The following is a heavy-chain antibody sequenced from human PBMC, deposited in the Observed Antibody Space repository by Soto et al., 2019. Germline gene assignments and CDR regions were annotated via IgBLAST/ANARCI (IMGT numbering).Heavy chain of an antibody. D-gene: IGHD5-12*01. CDR3: ARVEMATIKGNAFDI. CDR1: GYTFTSYY. V-gene: IGHV1-46*01. J-gene: IGHJ3*02. CDR2: INPSGGST. Sequence: GASVKVSCKASGYTFTSYYMYCVRQAPGQGLEWMGIINPSGGSTSYAQKFQGRVTMTRDTSTSTVYMELSSLRSEDTAVYYCARVEMATIKGNAFDIWGQGTMVTLSS.